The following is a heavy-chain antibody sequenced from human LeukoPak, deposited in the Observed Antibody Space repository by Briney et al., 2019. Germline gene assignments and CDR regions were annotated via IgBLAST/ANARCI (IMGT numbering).Heavy chain of an antibody. Sequence: PGGSLRLSCAASGFTFSSYAMSWVRQAPGKGLEWVAALSYDGYNDHYADSVRGRFTISRDNSKNTLFLQMNNLRVEDTAMYYCAKNKGSYQYNYYGMEVWGQGTTVSVSS. J-gene: IGHJ6*02. CDR1: GFTFSSYA. CDR2: LSYDGYND. V-gene: IGHV3-30*18. CDR3: AKNKGSYQYNYYGMEV. D-gene: IGHD3-10*01.